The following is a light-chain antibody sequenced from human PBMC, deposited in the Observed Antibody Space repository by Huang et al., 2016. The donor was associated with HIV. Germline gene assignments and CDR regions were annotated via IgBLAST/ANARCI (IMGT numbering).Light chain of an antibody. CDR2: LGS. V-gene: IGKV2-28*01. CDR1: QSLLHSNGYNY. J-gene: IGKJ5*01. Sequence: DIVMTQSPLSLPVTPGEPASISCRSSQSLLHSNGYNYLDWYLQKPGQSPQLLIYLGSNRASGVPDRCSGSGSGTDFTLKISRVEAEDVGVYYCMQALQTITFGQGTRLE. CDR3: MQALQTIT.